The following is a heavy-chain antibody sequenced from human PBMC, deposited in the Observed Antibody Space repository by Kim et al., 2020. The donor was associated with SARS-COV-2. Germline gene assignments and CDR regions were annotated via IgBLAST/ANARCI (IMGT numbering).Heavy chain of an antibody. V-gene: IGHV3-21*01. CDR2: ISSSSSYI. CDR3: ARGSKRLRYFDWFQHKAAWYFDY. Sequence: GGSLRLSCAASGFTFSSYSMNWVRQAPGKGLEWVSSISSSSSYIYYADSVKGRFTISRDNAKNSLYLQMNSLRAEDTAVYYCARGSKRLRYFDWFQHKAAWYFDYWGQGTLVTVSS. CDR1: GFTFSSYS. D-gene: IGHD3-9*01. J-gene: IGHJ4*02.